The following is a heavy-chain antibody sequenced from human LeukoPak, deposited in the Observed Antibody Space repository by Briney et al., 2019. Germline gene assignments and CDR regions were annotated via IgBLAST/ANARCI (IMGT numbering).Heavy chain of an antibody. J-gene: IGHJ4*02. Sequence: GGSLRLSCATSGFTFEDHGLSWVRQAPGKGLEWVSGINWNSGSKRYAASVKGRFTISRDNARNSVYLEMTSLRVEDTAVYYCARKLWFGGGGQGTLVTVSS. CDR1: GFTFEDHG. V-gene: IGHV3-20*04. CDR3: ARKLWFGG. CDR2: INWNSGSK. D-gene: IGHD3-10*01.